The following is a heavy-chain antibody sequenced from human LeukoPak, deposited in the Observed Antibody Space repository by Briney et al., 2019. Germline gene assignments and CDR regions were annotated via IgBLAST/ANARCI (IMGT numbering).Heavy chain of an antibody. J-gene: IGHJ4*02. D-gene: IGHD4-17*01. Sequence: GGSLRLSCAASGFTFSSYGMHWARQAPGKGLEWVAFIRYDGSNKYYADSVKGRFTISRDNSKNTLYLQMNSLRAEDTAVYYCAKDTPSYGDYGGYFDYWGQGTLATVSS. CDR2: IRYDGSNK. CDR1: GFTFSSYG. V-gene: IGHV3-30*02. CDR3: AKDTPSYGDYGGYFDY.